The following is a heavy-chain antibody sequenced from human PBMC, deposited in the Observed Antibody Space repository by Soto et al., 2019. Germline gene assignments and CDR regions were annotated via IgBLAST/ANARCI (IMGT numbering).Heavy chain of an antibody. J-gene: IGHJ4*02. D-gene: IGHD6-6*01. Sequence: GGSLRLSCAASGFTFSSYWMHWVRQVPGKGLVWVSRINSDGSTTNYADSVKGRFTISRDNAKNSLYLQMSSLRAEDTAVYYCARGIAARAFDYWGQGTLVTVSS. CDR1: GFTFSSYW. V-gene: IGHV3-74*01. CDR3: ARGIAARAFDY. CDR2: INSDGSTT.